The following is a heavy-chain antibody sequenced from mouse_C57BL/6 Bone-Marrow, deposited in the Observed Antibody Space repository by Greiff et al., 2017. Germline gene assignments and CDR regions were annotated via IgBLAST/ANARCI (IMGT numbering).Heavy chain of an antibody. CDR1: GYTFTTYP. Sequence: QVQLQQSGAELVKPGASLKMSCKASGYTFTTYPIEWMKQNHGTSLEWIGNFHPYNDTTKYNEQFKGKATLTADKSSTTVYLELSCLTSDASAVYYCSRSSSFVYYLDYWGQGTTLTVSS. D-gene: IGHD1-1*01. J-gene: IGHJ2*01. CDR3: SRSSSFVYYLDY. V-gene: IGHV1-47*01. CDR2: FHPYNDTT.